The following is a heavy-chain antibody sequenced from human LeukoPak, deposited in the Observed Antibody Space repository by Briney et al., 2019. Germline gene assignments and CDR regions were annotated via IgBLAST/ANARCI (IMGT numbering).Heavy chain of an antibody. CDR3: ARDRELWFGELPPYFDY. J-gene: IGHJ4*02. Sequence: PGGSLRLSCAASGFTFSSHWLSWVRQAQGKGLEWVANIRQDGGEKNFLDSVKGRFTISRDNAMNSLYLQMNSLRAEDTAVYYCARDRELWFGELPPYFDYWGQGTLVTVSS. V-gene: IGHV3-7*01. CDR1: GFTFSSHW. CDR2: IRQDGGEK. D-gene: IGHD3-10*01.